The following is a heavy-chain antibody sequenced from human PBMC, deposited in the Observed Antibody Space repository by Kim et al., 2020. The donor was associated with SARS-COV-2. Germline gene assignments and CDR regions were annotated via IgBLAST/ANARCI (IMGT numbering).Heavy chain of an antibody. CDR2: ISYDGSNK. D-gene: IGHD1-26*01. Sequence: GGSLRLSCAASGFTFSSYGMHWVRQAPGKGLEWVAVISYDGSNKYYADSVKGRFTISRDNSKNTLYLQMNSLRAEDTAVYYCAKDAADSGSYYHYYYGM. V-gene: IGHV3-30*18. CDR3: AKDAADSGSYYHYYYGM. J-gene: IGHJ6*01. CDR1: GFTFSSYG.